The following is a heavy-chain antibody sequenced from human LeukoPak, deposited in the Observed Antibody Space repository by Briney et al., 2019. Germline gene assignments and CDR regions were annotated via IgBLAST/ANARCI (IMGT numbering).Heavy chain of an antibody. Sequence: GGSLRLSCAASGFTFSSYAMSWVRQAPGKGLEWVSAISGSGGSTYYADSVKGRFTISRDNSKNTLCLQMNSLRAEDTAVYYCAKALEYSSSWYARYYFDYWGQGTLVTVSS. CDR1: GFTFSSYA. J-gene: IGHJ4*02. D-gene: IGHD6-13*01. V-gene: IGHV3-23*01. CDR2: ISGSGGST. CDR3: AKALEYSSSWYARYYFDY.